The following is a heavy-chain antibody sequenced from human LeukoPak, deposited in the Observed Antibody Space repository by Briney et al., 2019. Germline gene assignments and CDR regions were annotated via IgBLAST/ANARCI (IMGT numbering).Heavy chain of an antibody. CDR3: AKGGVATMRDGYNYYYYYMEV. Sequence: GGSLRLSCEAPRITFSSHTMSWVRQAPGKGLQWVSLISGSGGHTYYGDSVKGRFTISRDNSKNTVYLQMSSLRAEDTAIYYCAKGGVATMRDGYNYYYYYMEVWGRGTTVTVSS. V-gene: IGHV3-23*01. J-gene: IGHJ6*03. D-gene: IGHD5-24*01. CDR2: ISGSGGHT. CDR1: RITFSSHT.